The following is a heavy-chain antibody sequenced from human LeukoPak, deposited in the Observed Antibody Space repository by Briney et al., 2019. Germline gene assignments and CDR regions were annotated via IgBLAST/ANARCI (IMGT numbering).Heavy chain of an antibody. D-gene: IGHD2-2*01. CDR1: GGTFSSYA. V-gene: IGHV1-69*04. Sequence: GASVKVSCKASGGTFSSYAISWVRQAPGQGLEWMGRIIPILGIANYAQKFQGRVTITADKSTSTAYMELSSLRSEDTAVYYCCQGFSSRKVVPASPYGMDVWGQGTTVTVSS. CDR2: IIPILGIA. CDR3: CQGFSSRKVVPASPYGMDV. J-gene: IGHJ6*02.